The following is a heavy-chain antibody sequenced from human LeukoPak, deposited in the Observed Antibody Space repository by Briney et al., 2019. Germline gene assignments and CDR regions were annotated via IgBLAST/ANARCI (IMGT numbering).Heavy chain of an antibody. V-gene: IGHV3-21*01. CDR3: ARAHTGPFDY. CDR2: ISSSSSYI. J-gene: IGHJ4*02. Sequence: SCKASGFIFSSYSMNWVRQAPGKGLEWVSSISSSSSYIYYADSVKGRFTISRDNAKNSLYLQMNSLRAEDTAVYYCARAHTGPFDYWGQGTLVTVSS. CDR1: GFIFSSYS.